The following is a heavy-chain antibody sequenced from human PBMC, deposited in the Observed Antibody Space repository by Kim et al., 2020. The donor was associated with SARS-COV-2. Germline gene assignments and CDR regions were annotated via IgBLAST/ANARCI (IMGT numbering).Heavy chain of an antibody. J-gene: IGHJ3*02. CDR2: IYTSGST. D-gene: IGHD2-15*01. CDR1: GGSISNFY. V-gene: IGHV4-4*07. CDR3: ARSGLRDFSGSVDVFDI. Sequence: SETLSLTCTVSGGSISNFYWNWIRQPAGKGLEWMGHIYTSGSTNYNPSLKSRVTVSVDTSKSQFSLRLISVTAADTAVYFCARSGLRDFSGSVDVFDIWG.